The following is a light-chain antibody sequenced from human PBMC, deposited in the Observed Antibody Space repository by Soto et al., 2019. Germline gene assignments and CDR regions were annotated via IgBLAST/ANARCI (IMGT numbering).Light chain of an antibody. CDR3: HQSKRYPYT. Sequence: DIQMTQSPSTLSASVGDRVTITCRASQSISNWLVWYQEKPGKAPNLLIYNASSLEGGGPSRFRGSGSGTEFTLTTSSLQPDDCARYYWHQSKRYPYTFGQATKLEIK. V-gene: IGKV1-5*03. CDR1: QSISNW. CDR2: NAS. J-gene: IGKJ2*01.